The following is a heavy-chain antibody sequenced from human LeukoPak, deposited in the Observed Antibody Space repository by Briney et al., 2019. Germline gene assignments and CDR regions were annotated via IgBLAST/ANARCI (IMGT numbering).Heavy chain of an antibody. CDR3: ARSLWQNRGFDY. CDR2: IYHSGST. V-gene: IGHV4-38-2*01. CDR1: GYSISSGYY. J-gene: IGHJ4*02. Sequence: SETLSLTCAVSGYSISSGYYWGWIWQPPGKGLEWIGSIYHSGSTYYNPSLKSRVTISVDTSKNQFSLKLSSVTAADTAVYYCARSLWQNRGFDYWGQGTLVTASS. D-gene: IGHD1-14*01.